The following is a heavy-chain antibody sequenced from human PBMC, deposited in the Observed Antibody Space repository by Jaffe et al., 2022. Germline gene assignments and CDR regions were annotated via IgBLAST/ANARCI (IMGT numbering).Heavy chain of an antibody. J-gene: IGHJ6*03. CDR1: GFSLSTSGVG. CDR2: IYWNDDK. V-gene: IGHV2-5*01. CDR3: AHRARAAVRYYYYMDV. D-gene: IGHD6-13*01. Sequence: QITLKESGPTLVKPTQTLTLTCTFSGFSLSTSGVGVGWIRQPPGKALEWLALIYWNDDKRYSPSLKSRLTITKDTSKNQVVLTMTNMDPVDTATYYCAHRARAAVRYYYYMDVWGKGTTVTVSS.